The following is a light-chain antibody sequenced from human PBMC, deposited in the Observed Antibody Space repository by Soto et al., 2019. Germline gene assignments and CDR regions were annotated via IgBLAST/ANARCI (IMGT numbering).Light chain of an antibody. CDR3: QVSEKTPLR. CDR1: KNMTNY. J-gene: IGKJ1*01. V-gene: IGKV1-39*01. CDR2: RAS. Sequence: DIPVTQSPSSLSASGGNRVTMTCQESKNMTNYQNWYQHRPGKAPKLLIYRASSWSSGVPSKFSGSGSGTDFTLTICVLQAEDAIRGCSQVSEKTPLRFGEGA.